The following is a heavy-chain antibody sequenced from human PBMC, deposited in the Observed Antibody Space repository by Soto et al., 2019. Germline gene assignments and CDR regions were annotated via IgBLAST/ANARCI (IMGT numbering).Heavy chain of an antibody. CDR3: ARDSGLEYSSSLPQILGY. V-gene: IGHV3-33*01. CDR2: IWYDGSNK. D-gene: IGHD6-6*01. CDR1: GFTFSSYG. J-gene: IGHJ4*02. Sequence: GGSLRLSCAASGFTFSSYGMHWVRQAPGKGLEWVAVIWYDGSNKYYADSVKGRFTISRDNSKNTLYLQMNSLRAEDTAVYYCARDSGLEYSSSLPQILGYWGQGTLVTVSS.